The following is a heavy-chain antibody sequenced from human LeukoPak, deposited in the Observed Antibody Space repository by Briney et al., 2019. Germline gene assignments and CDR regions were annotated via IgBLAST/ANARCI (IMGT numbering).Heavy chain of an antibody. J-gene: IGHJ4*02. CDR1: GFTVSSNY. Sequence: GGSLRLSCAASGFTVSSNYMSWVRQAPGKGLEWVSVIYSGGSTYYADSVKGRFTISRDNSKNTLCLQMNSLRAEDTAVYYCASAGIVVVPAATASLALYWGQGTLVTVSS. CDR2: IYSGGST. D-gene: IGHD2-2*01. V-gene: IGHV3-53*01. CDR3: ASAGIVVVPAATASLALY.